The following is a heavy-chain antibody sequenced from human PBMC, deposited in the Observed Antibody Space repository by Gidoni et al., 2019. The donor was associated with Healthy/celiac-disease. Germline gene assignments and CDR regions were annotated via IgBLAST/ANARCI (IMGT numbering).Heavy chain of an antibody. CDR3: ARDLGTYYDFWSGLEY. D-gene: IGHD3-3*01. CDR2: ISYDGSNK. Sequence: QVQLVESGGGVVQPGRSLRLSCAASGFTFSSYAMHWVRQAPGKGLAWVAVISYDGSNKYYADSVKGRFTISRDNSKNTLYLQMNSLRAEDTAVYYCARDLGTYYDFWSGLEYWGQGTLVTVSS. V-gene: IGHV3-30-3*01. J-gene: IGHJ4*02. CDR1: GFTFSSYA.